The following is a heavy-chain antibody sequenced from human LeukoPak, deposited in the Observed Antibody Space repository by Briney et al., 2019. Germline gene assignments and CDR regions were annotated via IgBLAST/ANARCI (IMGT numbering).Heavy chain of an antibody. V-gene: IGHV1-18*01. CDR2: ISAYNGNT. J-gene: IGHJ6*03. D-gene: IGHD2-2*01. Sequence: GASVKVSCKASGGTFSSYAISWVRQAPGQGLEWMGWISAYNGNTNYAQKLQGRVTMTTDTSTSTAYMELRGLRSDDTAVYYCARVTQGDQLPPIMDVWGKGTTVTVSS. CDR3: ARVTQGDQLPPIMDV. CDR1: GGTFSSYA.